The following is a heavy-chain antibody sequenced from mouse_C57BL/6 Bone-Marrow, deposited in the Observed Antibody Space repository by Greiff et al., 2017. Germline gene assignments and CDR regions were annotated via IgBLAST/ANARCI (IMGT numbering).Heavy chain of an antibody. Sequence: VQLQQPGAELVKPGASVKLSCKASGYTFTSYWMHWVKQRPGQGLEWIGMIHPNSGSTNYNEKFKSKATLTVDKSSSTAYMQLSSLTSEDSAVYYCVRDYRNYETMDYWGQGTSVTVSS. V-gene: IGHV1-64*01. CDR2: IHPNSGST. J-gene: IGHJ4*01. CDR3: VRDYRNYETMDY. D-gene: IGHD2-5*01. CDR1: GYTFTSYW.